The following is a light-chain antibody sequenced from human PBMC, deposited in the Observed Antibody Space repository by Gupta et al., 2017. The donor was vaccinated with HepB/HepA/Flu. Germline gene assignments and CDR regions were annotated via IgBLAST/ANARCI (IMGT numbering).Light chain of an antibody. J-gene: IGLJ2*01. CDR1: SSDVGGYNY. Sequence: QSALTPPASVSGSPGQSITISCTGTSSDVGGYNYVSWYQQHPGKVPKVMIYDVSNRPSGISNRFSGSKSGNTASLTISGRQAEDEADYYCSSFTISSTVVFGGGTKLTVL. CDR3: SSFTISSTVV. CDR2: DVS. V-gene: IGLV2-14*01.